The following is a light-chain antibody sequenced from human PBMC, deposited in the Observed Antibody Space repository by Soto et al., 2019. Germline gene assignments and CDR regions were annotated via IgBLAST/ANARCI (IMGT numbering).Light chain of an antibody. CDR3: QQYDNFPRAIN. Sequence: DIQMTQSPSSLSASLGDRVTIAFQASQDISNYLHWYQQKPGKAPKLLIYDASNLETGVPSRFSGSGSGTDFTFTISSLQPEDIATYYCQQYDNFPRAINFGQGTRLEIK. CDR1: QDISNY. J-gene: IGKJ5*01. CDR2: DAS. V-gene: IGKV1-33*01.